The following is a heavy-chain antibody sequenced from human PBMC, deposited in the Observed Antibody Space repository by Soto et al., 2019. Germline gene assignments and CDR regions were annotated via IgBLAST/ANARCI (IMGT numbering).Heavy chain of an antibody. CDR1: GLTFSGYA. V-gene: IGHV3-23*01. CDR3: AKYGGKAYYFDSSGYYLVN. Sequence: GESLRVSCTAAGLTFSGYARSWVRKETGKGLEWVSAISGSGGSTYYADSVKGRFTISRDNSKNTLYLQMNSLRAEDTAVYYCAKYGGKAYYFDSSGYYLVNWGQGTLVTVSS. D-gene: IGHD3-22*01. J-gene: IGHJ4*02. CDR2: ISGSGGST.